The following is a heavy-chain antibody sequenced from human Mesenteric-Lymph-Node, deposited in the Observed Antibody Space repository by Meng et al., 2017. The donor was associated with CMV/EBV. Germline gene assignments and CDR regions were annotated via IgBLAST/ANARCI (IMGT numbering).Heavy chain of an antibody. D-gene: IGHD1-26*01. Sequence: GGSLRLSCAASGFTFSHYAMSWVRQAPGKGLEWVSLIYSEGLNTYYTDSVKGRFTISRDNSKNTLYLQMSSLGAEDTAVYYCAKEGGGVTYYFDYWGQGTLVTVSS. CDR2: IYSEGLNT. CDR3: AKEGGGVTYYFDY. V-gene: IGHV3-23*03. CDR1: GFTFSHYA. J-gene: IGHJ4*02.